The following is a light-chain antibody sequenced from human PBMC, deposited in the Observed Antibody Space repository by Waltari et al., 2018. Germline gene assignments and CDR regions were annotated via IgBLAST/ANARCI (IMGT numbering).Light chain of an antibody. J-gene: IGKJ1*01. Sequence: EIVLTQSPGTLSLSPGERATLSCRASQSVSRCLAWYQQKPGQAPRLLSYGASSRATGVPDRFSGSGSGTDFSLTISRLEPEDFAVYYCQHYVRLPVSFGHGTKVEIK. CDR2: GAS. CDR3: QHYVRLPVS. CDR1: QSVSRC. V-gene: IGKV3-20*01.